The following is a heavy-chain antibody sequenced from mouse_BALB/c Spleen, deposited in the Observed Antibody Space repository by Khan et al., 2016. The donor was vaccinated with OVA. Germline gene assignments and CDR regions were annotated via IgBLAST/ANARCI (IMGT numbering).Heavy chain of an antibody. J-gene: IGHJ2*01. Sequence: EVELVESGPDLVEPSQSLSLTCTVTGFSITSDYSWHWIRQFPGNKLEWLGYMHFSGRTNYNPSLKSRISITRDSSRNQFFLQLNSVTTDDSATYCCSNFDYDGIDHWGQGTTLTVSS. CDR1: GFSITSDYS. CDR3: SNFDYDGIDH. D-gene: IGHD2-4*01. V-gene: IGHV3-1*02. CDR2: MHFSGRT.